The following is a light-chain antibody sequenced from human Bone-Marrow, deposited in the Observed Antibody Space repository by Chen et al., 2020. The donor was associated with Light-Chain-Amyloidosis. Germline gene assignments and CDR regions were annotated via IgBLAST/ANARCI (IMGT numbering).Light chain of an antibody. J-gene: IGLJ2*01. CDR2: GKD. Sequence: SSELTQDPAVSVALGQTVRITCQGDSLRSYYSSWYQHKPGQAPVLVIYGKDNRPSGIPDRCTGSSSGNTASVTITGEQAEDGADYYCDSRDSSNKHLVFGGGTKLTVL. CDR3: DSRDSSNKHLV. V-gene: IGLV3-19*01. CDR1: SLRSYY.